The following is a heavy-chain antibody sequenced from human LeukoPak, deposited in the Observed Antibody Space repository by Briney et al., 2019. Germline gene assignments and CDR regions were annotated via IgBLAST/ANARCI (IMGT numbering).Heavy chain of an antibody. Sequence: NPSETLSLTCAVYGGSFSGYYWSWIRQPPGKGLEWIGEINHSGSTNYNPSLKSRVTISVDTSKNQFSLKLSSVTAADTAVYYCARRRFVRGPDVVNPFDYWGQGTLVTVSS. J-gene: IGHJ4*02. CDR2: INHSGST. CDR1: GGSFSGYY. D-gene: IGHD2-8*01. CDR3: ARRRFVRGPDVVNPFDY. V-gene: IGHV4-34*01.